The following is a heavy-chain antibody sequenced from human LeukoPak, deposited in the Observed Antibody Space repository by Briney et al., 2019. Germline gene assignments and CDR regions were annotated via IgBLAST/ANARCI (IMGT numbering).Heavy chain of an antibody. V-gene: IGHV3-23*01. CDR3: AKDQILTGYYNAKNYYYYYGMDV. J-gene: IGHJ6*04. D-gene: IGHD3-9*01. Sequence: GGSLRLSCAASGFTFSSYAVSWVRQAPGKGLEWVSAISGSGGSTYYADSVKGRFTISRDNSKNTLYMQMNSLRAEDTAVYYCAKDQILTGYYNAKNYYYYYGMDVWGKGTTVTVSS. CDR2: ISGSGGST. CDR1: GFTFSSYA.